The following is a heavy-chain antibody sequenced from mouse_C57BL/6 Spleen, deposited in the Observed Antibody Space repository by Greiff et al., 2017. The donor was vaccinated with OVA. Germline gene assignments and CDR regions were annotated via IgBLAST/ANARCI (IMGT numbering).Heavy chain of an antibody. V-gene: IGHV1-50*01. CDR3: ARLRLRAMDY. J-gene: IGHJ4*01. CDR1: GYTFTSYW. Sequence: QVQLQQPGAELVKPGASVKLSCKASGYTFTSYWMQWVKQRPGQGLEWIGEIDPSDSYTNYNQKFKGKATLTVDTSSSTAYMQLRSLTSEDSAVYYCARLRLRAMDYWGQGTSVTVSS. CDR2: IDPSDSYT. D-gene: IGHD3-2*02.